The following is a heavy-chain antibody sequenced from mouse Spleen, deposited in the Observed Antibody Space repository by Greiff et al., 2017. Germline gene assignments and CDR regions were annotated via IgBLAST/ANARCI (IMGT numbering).Heavy chain of an antibody. J-gene: IGHJ4*01. Sequence: VQLQQSGPELVKPGASVKISCKASGYTFTDYYMNWVKQSHGKSLEWIGDINPNNGGTSYNQKFKGKATLTVDKSSSTAYMELRSLTSEDSAVYYCARYEVITTVPFYYAMDYWGQGTSVTVSS. V-gene: IGHV1-26*01. CDR2: INPNNGGT. CDR1: GYTFTDYY. CDR3: ARYEVITTVPFYYAMDY. D-gene: IGHD1-1*01.